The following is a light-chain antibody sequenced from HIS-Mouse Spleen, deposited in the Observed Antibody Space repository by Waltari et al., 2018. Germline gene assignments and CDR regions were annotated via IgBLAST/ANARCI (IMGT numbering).Light chain of an antibody. CDR3: CSYAASYTGV. Sequence: QSALTQPRSVSGSPGQSVTISCTGTSSDVGGYNYVPWYQQHPGKAPKLMIYDVSKRPSGVPDRFSGSKSGNTASLTISGLQAEDEADYYCCSYAASYTGVFGTGTKVTVL. J-gene: IGLJ1*01. V-gene: IGLV2-11*01. CDR2: DVS. CDR1: SSDVGGYNY.